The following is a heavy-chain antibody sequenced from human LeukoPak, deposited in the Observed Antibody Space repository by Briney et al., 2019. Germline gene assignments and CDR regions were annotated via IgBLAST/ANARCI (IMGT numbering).Heavy chain of an antibody. J-gene: IGHJ4*02. CDR1: GYTFTSYG. CDR3: ARDGQGRRHSPSIKYSST. D-gene: IGHD6-13*01. Sequence: ASVKVSCKASGYTFTSYGISWVRQAPGQGLEWMGWISAYNGNTNYAQKLQGRVTMTTDTSTSTAYMELRSLRSDDTAVYYCARDGQGRRHSPSIKYSSTWGQGTLVTVSS. CDR2: ISAYNGNT. V-gene: IGHV1-18*01.